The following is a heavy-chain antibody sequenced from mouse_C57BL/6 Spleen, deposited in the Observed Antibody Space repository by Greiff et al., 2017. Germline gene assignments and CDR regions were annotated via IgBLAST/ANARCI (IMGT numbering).Heavy chain of an antibody. CDR3: ARSGNWDY. V-gene: IGHV1-54*01. D-gene: IGHD2-1*01. CDR1: GYAFTNYL. CDR2: INPGSGGT. J-gene: IGHJ2*01. Sequence: VQLQQSGAELVRPGTSVKVSCKASGYAFTNYLIEWVKQRPGQGLEWIGVINPGSGGTNYNEKFKGKATLTADKSSSTAYMHLSSLTSEDSAVYCCARSGNWDYWGQGTTLTVSS.